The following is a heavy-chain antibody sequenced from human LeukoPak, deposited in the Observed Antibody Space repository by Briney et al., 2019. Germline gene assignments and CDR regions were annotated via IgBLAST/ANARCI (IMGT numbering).Heavy chain of an antibody. D-gene: IGHD1-26*01. J-gene: IGHJ4*02. CDR3: AKESLGRGSSYGSYFDC. Sequence: GGSLRLSCAASGFTFSTYSMNWVRQAPGKGLEWVSAISSDSYYIYYADSVKGRFTISRDNAKNSLYLQMNSLTSEDSAVYSCAKESLGRGSSYGSYFDCWGQGTLVTVSS. CDR1: GFTFSTYS. V-gene: IGHV3-21*01. CDR2: ISSDSYYI.